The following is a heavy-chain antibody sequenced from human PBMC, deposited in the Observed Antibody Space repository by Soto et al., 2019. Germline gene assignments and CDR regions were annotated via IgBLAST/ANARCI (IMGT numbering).Heavy chain of an antibody. CDR2: IYYSGST. CDR1: GGSISSYY. V-gene: IGHV4-59*01. CDR3: ARVIAARPNRWFDP. D-gene: IGHD6-6*01. Sequence: SETLSLTCTVSGGSISSYYWSWIRQPPGKGLEWIGYIYYSGSTNYNPSLKSRVTISVDTSKNQFSLKLSSVTAADTAVYYCARVIAARPNRWFDPWGQGTLVTVSS. J-gene: IGHJ5*02.